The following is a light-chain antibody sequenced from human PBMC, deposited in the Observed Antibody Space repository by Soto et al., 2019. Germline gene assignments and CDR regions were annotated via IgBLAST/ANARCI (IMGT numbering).Light chain of an antibody. V-gene: IGLV1-44*01. CDR1: SSNIGSNT. CDR2: SNN. Sequence: QSVLTQPPSASGTPGQGVTISCSGSSSNIGSNTVNWYQQLPGTAPKLLIYSNNQRPSGVPDRFSGSKSGTSASLAISGLQSEDEAYYYCAACDDCPLGYVEFVGGTNVTV. CDR3: AACDDCPLGYVE. J-gene: IGLJ2*01.